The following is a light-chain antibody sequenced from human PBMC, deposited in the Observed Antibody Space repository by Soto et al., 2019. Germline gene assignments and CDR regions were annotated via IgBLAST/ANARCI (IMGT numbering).Light chain of an antibody. CDR3: CLYLGATTYV. J-gene: IGLJ1*01. V-gene: IGLV2-23*01. CDR2: EGH. Sequence: QSALAHPPSVSGSPGHSINISCTGTSVFVGSFSLVSWYQQHPGKAPKVMISEGHRRPSGVPDSFSGSTSVNSASLTIYGLQADDEADYYCCLYLGATTYVFGNGTKVTVL. CDR1: SVFVGSFSL.